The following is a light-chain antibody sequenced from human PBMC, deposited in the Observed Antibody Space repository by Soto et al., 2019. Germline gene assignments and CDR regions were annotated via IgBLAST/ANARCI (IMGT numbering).Light chain of an antibody. V-gene: IGLV2-14*01. CDR3: SSYSSSSTSGYV. Sequence: QSALTQPASVSGSPGQTITISCTGTSCDVGGYHYVSWYQQHPGKAPKLLIYDVSNRPSGVSNRLSASKSGNTASLIITGLQAADDAAYYCSSYSSSSTSGYVFGTGTKVTVL. J-gene: IGLJ1*01. CDR2: DVS. CDR1: SCDVGGYHY.